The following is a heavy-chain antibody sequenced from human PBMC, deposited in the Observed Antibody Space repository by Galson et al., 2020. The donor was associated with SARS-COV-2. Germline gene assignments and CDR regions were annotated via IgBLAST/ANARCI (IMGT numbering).Heavy chain of an antibody. V-gene: IGHV3-53*01. CDR3: ARDLYYFGSGSHWTHFCDC. Sequence: GGSLRLSCAASGLIVSRYHMSWVRQAPGEGLEWVSASNVNGDTYYAESVKGRFTISRDTAKNTLYLQMNDLRAADTAVYYCARDLYYFGSGSHWTHFCDCWGQGTLVTVS. CDR1: GLIVSRYH. J-gene: IGHJ4*02. CDR2: SNVNGDT. D-gene: IGHD3-10*01.